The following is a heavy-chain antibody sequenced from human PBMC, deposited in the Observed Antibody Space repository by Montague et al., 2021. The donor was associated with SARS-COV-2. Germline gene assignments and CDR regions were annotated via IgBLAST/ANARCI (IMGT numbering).Heavy chain of an antibody. CDR2: TNYRSKWTS. CDR3: VRDTGSAQAGFDA. V-gene: IGHV6-1*01. D-gene: IGHD4-17*01. CDR1: GDSVWSNTAA. Sequence: CAISGDSVWSNTAAWNWIRQSPSGGLEWLGRTNYRSKWTSDYATSAEGRISIDPDTSKNQFFLHLRSVTPEDTGAYYCVRDTGSAQAGFDAWGQGTLVTVSS. J-gene: IGHJ4*02.